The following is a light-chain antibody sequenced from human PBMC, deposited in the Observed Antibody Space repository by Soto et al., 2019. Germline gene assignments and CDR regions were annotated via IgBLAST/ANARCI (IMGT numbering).Light chain of an antibody. Sequence: EIVLTQSPGTLSLSPGERATLSCMASQSVSSSYLAWYQQKPGQAPRLLIYGASSRATGIPDRFSGSGSGTDFTLTISRLEPEDFAVYYCQQYSFLPRTFGQGTKVDI. V-gene: IGKV3-20*01. J-gene: IGKJ1*01. CDR1: QSVSSSY. CDR2: GAS. CDR3: QQYSFLPRT.